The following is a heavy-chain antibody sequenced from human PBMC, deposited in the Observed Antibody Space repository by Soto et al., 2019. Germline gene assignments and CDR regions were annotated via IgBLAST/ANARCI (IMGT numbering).Heavy chain of an antibody. Sequence: SETLSLTCAVSAASIGRGGWGSLFRQPPRSDLGGFEEIFHDGNTNYSPPLNRLVTICKDKSQNQYSLTVYSLTAADTPAFYWARHEGWTGPDQWVQGTLVTVSS. V-gene: IGHV4-4*02. CDR2: IFHDGNT. CDR3: ARHEGWTGPDQ. J-gene: IGHJ5*02. D-gene: IGHD2-8*02. CDR1: AASIGRGGW.